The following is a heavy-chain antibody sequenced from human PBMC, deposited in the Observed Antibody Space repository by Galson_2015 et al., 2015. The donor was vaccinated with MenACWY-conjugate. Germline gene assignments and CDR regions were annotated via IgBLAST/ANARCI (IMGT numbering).Heavy chain of an antibody. CDR1: GFTFSSYG. CDR2: ISGSGGST. Sequence: SLRLSCAASGFTFSSYGMHWVRQAPGKGLEWVSAISGSGGSTYYADSVKGRFTISRDNSKNTLYLQMNSLRAEDTAVYYCARGTTPYHLEFWGQGTLVTVSS. V-gene: IGHV3-23*01. J-gene: IGHJ4*02. D-gene: IGHD1-1*01. CDR3: ARGTTPYHLEF.